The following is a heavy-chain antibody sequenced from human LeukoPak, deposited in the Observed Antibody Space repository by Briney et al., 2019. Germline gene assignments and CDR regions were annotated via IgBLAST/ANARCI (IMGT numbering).Heavy chain of an antibody. Sequence: PSETLSLTCAVYGGSFSGYYWSWIRQPPGKGLEWIGEINHSGSTYYNPSLKSRVTISVDTSKNQFSLKLSSVTAADTAVYYCARDFSPVTFGGVIVDHDAFDIWGQGTMVTVSS. CDR2: INHSGST. V-gene: IGHV4-34*01. J-gene: IGHJ3*02. CDR1: GGSFSGYY. CDR3: ARDFSPVTFGGVIVDHDAFDI. D-gene: IGHD3-16*02.